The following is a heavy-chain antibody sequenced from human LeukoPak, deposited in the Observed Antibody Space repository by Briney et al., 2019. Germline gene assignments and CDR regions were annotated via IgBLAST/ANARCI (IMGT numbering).Heavy chain of an antibody. CDR1: GYTFTSYG. J-gene: IGHJ3*01. Sequence: GASVKHSCKASGYTFTSYGISWVRQAPGQGLEWMGWISAYNGNTNYAQKLQGRVTVTTDTSTSTAYMELRSLRSDDTAVYYCARDWETAGATFSGWGQGTMVTVSS. D-gene: IGHD1-26*01. CDR2: ISAYNGNT. CDR3: ARDWETAGATFSG. V-gene: IGHV1-18*01.